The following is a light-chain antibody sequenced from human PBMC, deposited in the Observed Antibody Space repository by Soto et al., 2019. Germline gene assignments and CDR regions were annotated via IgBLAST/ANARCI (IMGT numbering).Light chain of an antibody. CDR1: QSVFSS. J-gene: IGKJ3*01. Sequence: EVVMTQPPATLSVSPVERATLSCRASQSVFSSLAWYQQKPGQAPRLLIYGASSRATGIPDRFSGSGSGTDFTLTISSLQPDDFATYYCQQYNSYSRTFGPGTKVDIK. CDR3: QQYNSYSRT. CDR2: GAS. V-gene: IGKV3D-15*01.